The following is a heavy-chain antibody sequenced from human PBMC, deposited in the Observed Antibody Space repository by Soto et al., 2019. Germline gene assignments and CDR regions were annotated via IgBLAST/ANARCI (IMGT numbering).Heavy chain of an antibody. V-gene: IGHV3-66*01. D-gene: IGHD3-16*01. CDR2: IFSGGST. CDR3: ARDPWAADY. CDR1: GFTLDKYT. J-gene: IGHJ4*02. Sequence: GSLRLSCAAFGFTLDKYTMGWVRQAPGKGLEWVSVIFSGGSTLYADSVRGRFTISRDNSKNTVNLQMNSLRAEDTAVYYCARDPWAADYWGQGTLVTVSS.